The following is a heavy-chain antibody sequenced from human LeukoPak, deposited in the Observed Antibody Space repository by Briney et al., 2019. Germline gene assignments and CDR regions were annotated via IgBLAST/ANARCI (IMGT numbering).Heavy chain of an antibody. J-gene: IGHJ3*02. CDR3: ARRSSPSGRDAFDI. CDR2: IKQDGSEK. Sequence: PGGSLRLSCVASGFTFGNYWMSWVRQAPGKGLEWVANIKQDGSEKYYVDSVKGRFTISRDNAKNSLYLQMNSLRAEDTAVYYCARRSSPSGRDAFDIWGQGTMVTVSS. D-gene: IGHD6-19*01. CDR1: GFTFGNYW. V-gene: IGHV3-7*01.